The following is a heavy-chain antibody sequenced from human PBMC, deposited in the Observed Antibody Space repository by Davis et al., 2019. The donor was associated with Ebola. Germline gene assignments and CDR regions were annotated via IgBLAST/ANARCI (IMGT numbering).Heavy chain of an antibody. CDR1: GFTFDDYA. CDR2: ISWNSGSI. D-gene: IGHD5-24*01. CDR3: ARLGPRWLQFGT. V-gene: IGHV3-9*01. Sequence: SLKISCAASGFTFDDYAMHWVRQAPGKGLEWVSGISWNSGSIGYADSVKGRFTISRDNAKNSLYLQMNSLRAEDTAVYYCARLGPRWLQFGTWGQGTLVTVSS. J-gene: IGHJ5*02.